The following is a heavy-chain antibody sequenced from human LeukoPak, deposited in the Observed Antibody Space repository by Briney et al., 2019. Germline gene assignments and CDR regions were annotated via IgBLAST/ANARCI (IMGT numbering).Heavy chain of an antibody. CDR3: ATYSSLNRREFQY. Sequence: PGRSLRLSCAASGFTFRSYPMLWVRQAAGKGLEWVAVISYDGSDKYYADSVKGRFTISRDNAKNSLYLQMNSLRAEDTAVYYCATYSSLNRREFQYWGQGTLLTVSS. J-gene: IGHJ1*01. V-gene: IGHV3-30-3*01. CDR1: GFTFRSYP. D-gene: IGHD3-22*01. CDR2: ISYDGSDK.